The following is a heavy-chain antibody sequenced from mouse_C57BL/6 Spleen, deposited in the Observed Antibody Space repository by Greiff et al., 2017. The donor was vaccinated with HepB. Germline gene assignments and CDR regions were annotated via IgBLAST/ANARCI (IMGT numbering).Heavy chain of an antibody. Sequence: QVQLQQPGAELVKPGASVKLSCKASGYNFTSYWMHWVKQRPGRGLEGIGRIDPNSGGTKYNEKFKSKATLTVDKPSSTAYMQLSSLTSEDSAVYYCARPHYYGSSPWYFDVWGTGTTVTVSS. V-gene: IGHV1-72*01. J-gene: IGHJ1*03. CDR1: GYNFTSYW. D-gene: IGHD1-1*01. CDR2: IDPNSGGT. CDR3: ARPHYYGSSPWYFDV.